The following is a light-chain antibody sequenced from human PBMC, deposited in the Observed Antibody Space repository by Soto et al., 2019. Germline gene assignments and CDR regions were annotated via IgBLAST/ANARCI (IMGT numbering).Light chain of an antibody. Sequence: QSVLTQPPSASGSPGQSVTISCTGTSSDVGGYNYVSWYQQHPGKAPKLMISEVSKRPSGVPDRFSGSKSGNTASLTVSGXQXEXXXDYYCSSFAGNNNVVFGGGTKLTVL. V-gene: IGLV2-8*01. CDR1: SSDVGGYNY. CDR2: EVS. J-gene: IGLJ2*01. CDR3: SSFAGNNNVV.